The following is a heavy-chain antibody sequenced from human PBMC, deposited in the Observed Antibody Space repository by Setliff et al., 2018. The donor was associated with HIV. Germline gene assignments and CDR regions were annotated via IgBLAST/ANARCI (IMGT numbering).Heavy chain of an antibody. D-gene: IGHD5-12*01. CDR1: GDYIGSRVYD. J-gene: IGHJ4*02. Sequence: SETLSLTCTVSGDYIGSRVYDWAWIRQPPGKGLEWIATIYYTGNSYYNPSLQRRVSISVDTSNNQFSLTVHAVSTSDRGVYFCARLGESGYEFRGFLDFWGPGMLVTVSS. CDR2: IYYTGNS. CDR3: ARLGESGYEFRGFLDF. V-gene: IGHV4-39*01.